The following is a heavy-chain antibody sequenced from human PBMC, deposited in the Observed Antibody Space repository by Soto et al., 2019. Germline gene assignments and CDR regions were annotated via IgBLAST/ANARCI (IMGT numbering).Heavy chain of an antibody. CDR1: GYSFTSYW. D-gene: IGHD5-12*01. V-gene: IGHV5-10-1*01. Sequence: EVQLVQSGAEVKKPGESLRISCKGSGYSFTSYWISWVRQMPGKGLEWMGRIDPSDSYTNYSPAFQGHVTISADKSISTAYLQWGSLKAADTAMYYCARLAMAARRGYYGMDVCGPGTTVPVSS. CDR3: ARLAMAARRGYYGMDV. CDR2: IDPSDSYT. J-gene: IGHJ6*02.